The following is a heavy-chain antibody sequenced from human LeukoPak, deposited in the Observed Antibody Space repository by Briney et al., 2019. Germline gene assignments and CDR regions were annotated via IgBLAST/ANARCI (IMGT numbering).Heavy chain of an antibody. CDR2: IYYSGST. CDR3: AKLPIRSGYCTYFDY. J-gene: IGHJ4*02. D-gene: IGHD3-3*01. CDR1: GGSISSYY. V-gene: IGHV4-59*01. Sequence: SETLSLTCTVSGGSISSYYWSWIRQPPGKGLEWIGYIYYSGSTNYNPSLKSRVTISVDTSKNQFSLKLSSVTAADTAVYYCAKLPIRSGYCTYFDYWGQGTLVTVSS.